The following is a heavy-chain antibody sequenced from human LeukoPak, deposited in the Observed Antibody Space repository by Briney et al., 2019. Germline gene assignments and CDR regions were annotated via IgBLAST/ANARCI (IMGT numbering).Heavy chain of an antibody. Sequence: GGSLRLSCAASGFTFSSYAMTWVRQAPGKGLEWVSTITTTGGSTYYADSVEGRFTISRDNSKNTLYLQMNSLRAEDTAVYYCSKSSGFHDYWGQGTLVTVSS. CDR3: SKSSGFHDY. J-gene: IGHJ4*02. CDR1: GFTFSSYA. D-gene: IGHD3-10*01. CDR2: ITTTGGST. V-gene: IGHV3-23*01.